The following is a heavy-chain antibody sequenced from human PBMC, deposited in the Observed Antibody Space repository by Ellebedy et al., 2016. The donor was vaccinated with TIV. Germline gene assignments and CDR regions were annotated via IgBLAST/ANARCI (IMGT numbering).Heavy chain of an antibody. CDR2: IYPGDSNI. V-gene: IGHV5-51*01. Sequence: GESLKISCKGSGYRFPTYWIGWVRQTPGRGLEWMGAIYPGDSNIKYSPSFQGQVTISADKSISTAYLQWSSLKASDTATCYCARQDTVDTAMFMYWGQGSLVTVSS. J-gene: IGHJ4*02. CDR3: ARQDTVDTAMFMY. D-gene: IGHD5-18*01. CDR1: GYRFPTYW.